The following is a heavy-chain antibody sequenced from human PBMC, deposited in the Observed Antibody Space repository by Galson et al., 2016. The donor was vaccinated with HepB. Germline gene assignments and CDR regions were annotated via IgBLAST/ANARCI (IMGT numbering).Heavy chain of an antibody. V-gene: IGHV3-30-3*01. CDR3: AKGGDNWNFFDY. J-gene: IGHJ4*02. D-gene: IGHD1-7*01. Sequence: SLRLSCAASGLTFSSYAMNWVRQAPGKGLEWVALISKDGTNKYSTDSVKGRFTISRDNSGNTLFLQMNSLRPEDTAVYYCAKGGDNWNFFDYCGQGTLVTVSS. CDR2: ISKDGTNK. CDR1: GLTFSSYA.